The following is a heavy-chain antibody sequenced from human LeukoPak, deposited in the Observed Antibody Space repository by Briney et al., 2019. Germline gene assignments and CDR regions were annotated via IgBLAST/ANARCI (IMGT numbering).Heavy chain of an antibody. D-gene: IGHD5-12*01. CDR3: ARVEYSGYGDDY. V-gene: IGHV3-21*01. CDR1: GFTFSSYS. Sequence: GGSLRLSRAASGFTFSSYSMNWVRQAPGKGLEWVSSISSSSSYIYYADSVKGRFTISRDNAKNSLYLQMNSLRAEDTAVYYCARVEYSGYGDDYWGQGTLVTVSS. J-gene: IGHJ4*02. CDR2: ISSSSSYI.